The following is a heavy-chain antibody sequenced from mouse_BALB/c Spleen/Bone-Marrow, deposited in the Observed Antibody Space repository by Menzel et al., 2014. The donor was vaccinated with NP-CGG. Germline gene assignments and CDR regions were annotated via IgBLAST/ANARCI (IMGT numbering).Heavy chain of an antibody. J-gene: IGHJ4*01. CDR1: GFDFSRYW. CDR2: SNPDSSTI. V-gene: IGHV4-1*02. Sequence: VQLQQSGGGLVQPGGSLKLSCAASGFDFSRYWMSWVRQAPGKGLEWIGESNPDSSTINYTPSLKDKFIISRDNAKNTLYLQMSKVRSEDTALYYCARLGYYGAMDYWGQGTSVTVSS. D-gene: IGHD1-1*01. CDR3: ARLGYYGAMDY.